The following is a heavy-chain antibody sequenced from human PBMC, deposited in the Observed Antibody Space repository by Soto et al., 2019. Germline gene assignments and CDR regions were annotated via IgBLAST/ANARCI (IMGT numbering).Heavy chain of an antibody. Sequence: PSDSLCLTCTVAGRSMSSYYWSRLRQPPVKGLEWIGYIYYSGSTNYNPFLKSRVTISVDTSKNQFSLKVNSMTAADTAVYHCARHCCGDCYHVFDIWGQGTRVT. CDR1: GRSMSSYY. CDR3: ARHCCGDCYHVFDI. D-gene: IGHD2-21*02. CDR2: IYYSGST. V-gene: IGHV4-59*08. J-gene: IGHJ3*02.